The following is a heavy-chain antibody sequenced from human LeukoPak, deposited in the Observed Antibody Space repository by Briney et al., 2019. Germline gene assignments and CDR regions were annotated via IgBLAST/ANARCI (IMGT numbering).Heavy chain of an antibody. Sequence: GGSLRLSCAASGFTFSSYWMSWVRQAPGKGLEWVANIKQDGSEKYYVDSVKGRFTISKDNAKNSLYLQMNSLRAEDTAVYYCARVGGFRYGYEFDYWGQGTLVTVSS. V-gene: IGHV3-7*01. CDR2: IKQDGSEK. J-gene: IGHJ4*02. CDR3: ARVGGFRYGYEFDY. CDR1: GFTFSSYW. D-gene: IGHD5-18*01.